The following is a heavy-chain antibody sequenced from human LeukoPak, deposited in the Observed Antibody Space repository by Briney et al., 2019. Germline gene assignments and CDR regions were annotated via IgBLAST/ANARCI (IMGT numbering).Heavy chain of an antibody. D-gene: IGHD3-16*01. CDR2: ITNDGSST. J-gene: IGHJ4*02. V-gene: IGHV3-74*01. CDR1: GLTFSSHW. CDR3: ARGRIGATSFDY. Sequence: GSLRLSCVASGLTFSSHWMHWVRQAPGKGLVWVSRITNDGSSTTYADSVKGRFTISRDNAKNSLYLQMNSLRAEDTAVYYCARGRIGATSFDYWGQGTLVAVSS.